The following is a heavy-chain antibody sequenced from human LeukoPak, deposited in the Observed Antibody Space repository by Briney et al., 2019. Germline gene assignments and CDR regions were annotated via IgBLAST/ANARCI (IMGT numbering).Heavy chain of an antibody. CDR3: ARRGSGWHFDY. J-gene: IGHJ4*02. CDR2: ICSSCSRT. V-gene: IGHV3-11*03. Sequence: TGGSLRLSCAASGFTFSDYYMSWIRQAPGKGLEWFSYICSSCSRTNYADSVKGRFTISRDNAKNSLYLQMNSLRAEDTAVYYCARRGSGWHFDYWGQGTLVTVSS. D-gene: IGHD6-19*01. CDR1: GFTFSDYY.